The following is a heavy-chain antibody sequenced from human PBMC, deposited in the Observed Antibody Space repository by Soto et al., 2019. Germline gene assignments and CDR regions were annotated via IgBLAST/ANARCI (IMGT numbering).Heavy chain of an antibody. CDR1: GFTFSSYA. J-gene: IGHJ3*02. D-gene: IGHD4-17*01. Sequence: GGSLRLSCAASGFTFSSYAMSWVRQAPGKGLEWVSAISGSGGSTYYADSVKGRFTISRDNSKNTLYLQMNSLRAEDTAVYYCAKDKYRYNYGDYGAFDIWGQGTMVTVSS. V-gene: IGHV3-23*01. CDR2: ISGSGGST. CDR3: AKDKYRYNYGDYGAFDI.